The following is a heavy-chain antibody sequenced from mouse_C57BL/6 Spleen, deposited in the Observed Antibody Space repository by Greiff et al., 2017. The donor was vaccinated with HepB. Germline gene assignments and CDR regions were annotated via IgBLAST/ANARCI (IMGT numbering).Heavy chain of an antibody. V-gene: IGHV5-17*01. CDR3: ARPQTGTGDYFDY. Sequence: EVKLMESGGGLVKPGGSLKLSCAASGFTFSDYGMHWVRQAPEKGLEWVAYISSGSSTIYYADTVKGRFTISRDNAKNTLFLQMTSLRSEDTAMYYCARPQTGTGDYFDYWGQGTTLTVSS. J-gene: IGHJ2*01. CDR2: ISSGSSTI. CDR1: GFTFSDYG. D-gene: IGHD4-1*01.